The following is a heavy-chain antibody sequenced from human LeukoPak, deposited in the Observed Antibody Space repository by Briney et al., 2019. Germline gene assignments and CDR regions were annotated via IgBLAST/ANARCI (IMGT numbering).Heavy chain of an antibody. Sequence: SVKVSCKASGGTFSSYAIRWVRQAPGQGLEWMGGNIPIFGTANYAQKFQGRVTITADESTSTAYMELSSLRSEDTAVYYCARGLGDIWFGELLRYWGQGTLVTVSS. V-gene: IGHV1-69*13. D-gene: IGHD3-10*01. CDR1: GGTFSSYA. CDR3: ARGLGDIWFGELLRY. J-gene: IGHJ4*02. CDR2: NIPIFGTA.